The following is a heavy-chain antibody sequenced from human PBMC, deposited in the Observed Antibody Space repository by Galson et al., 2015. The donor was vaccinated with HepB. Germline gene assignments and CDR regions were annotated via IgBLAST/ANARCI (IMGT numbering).Heavy chain of an antibody. CDR1: GFIFSDYY. Sequence: SLRLTCAASGFIFSDYYMSWIRQAPGKGLEWISYISNSGNTIYYADSVKGRFTISRDNARNSLYLQMKSLRADDTAVYYCAREGWLRAVYFDDWGQGTRVTVSS. D-gene: IGHD5-12*01. CDR3: AREGWLRAVYFDD. V-gene: IGHV3-11*01. J-gene: IGHJ4*02. CDR2: ISNSGNTI.